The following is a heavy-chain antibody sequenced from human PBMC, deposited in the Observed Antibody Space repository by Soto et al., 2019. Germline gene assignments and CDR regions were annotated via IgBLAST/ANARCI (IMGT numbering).Heavy chain of an antibody. D-gene: IGHD5-18*01. CDR3: ARRRGYSYGYVDY. J-gene: IGHJ4*02. V-gene: IGHV4-34*01. CDR2: INHSGST. CDR1: GGSFSGYY. Sequence: SETLSLTCAVYGGSFSGYYWSWIRQPPGKGLEWIGEINHSGSTNYNPSLKSRVTISVDTSKNQFSLKLSSVTAADTAVYYCARRRGYSYGYVDYWGQGTLVTVSS.